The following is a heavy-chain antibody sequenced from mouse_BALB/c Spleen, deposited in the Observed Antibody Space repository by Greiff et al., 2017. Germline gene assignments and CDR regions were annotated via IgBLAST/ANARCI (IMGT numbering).Heavy chain of an antibody. Sequence: VKLMESGPGLVAPSQSLSITCTVSGFSLTSYGVHWVRQPPGKGLEWLGVIWAGGSTNYNSALMSRLSISKDNSKSQVFLKMNSLQTDDTAMYYCARERDGYYNFDYWGQGTTLTVSS. CDR1: GFSLTSYG. CDR2: IWAGGST. CDR3: ARERDGYYNFDY. V-gene: IGHV2-9*02. J-gene: IGHJ2*01. D-gene: IGHD2-3*01.